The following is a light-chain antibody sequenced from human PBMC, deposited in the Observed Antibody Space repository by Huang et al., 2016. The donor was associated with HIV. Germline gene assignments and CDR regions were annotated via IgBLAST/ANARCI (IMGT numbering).Light chain of an antibody. CDR3: QHYNDWPRT. J-gene: IGKJ2*01. CDR1: QSLSSN. CDR2: ATS. Sequence: EIVMTQSPATLSVSPGETVALSCRASQSLSSNLAWYQHKPGQTPRLLIYATSIRAAGVPGRFSGSGSGSEFTLTISSLLSEDSAVYYCQHYNDWPRTFGQGTKLEIK. V-gene: IGKV3D-15*01.